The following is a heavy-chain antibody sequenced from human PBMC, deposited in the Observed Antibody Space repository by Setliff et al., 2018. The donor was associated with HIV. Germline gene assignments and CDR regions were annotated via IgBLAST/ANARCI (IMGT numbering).Heavy chain of an antibody. CDR3: ARDLAIDSSGYPRIGYSYMDV. Sequence: ASVKVSCKASGYGLIAYAMNWVRQAPGQRPEWMGWINPGNGNTKYSQKFQGRVTITRVASASTVYMELSGLRSEDTAVYYCARDLAIDSSGYPRIGYSYMDVWGKGTTVTVSS. CDR1: GYGLIAYA. D-gene: IGHD3-22*01. V-gene: IGHV1-3*01. J-gene: IGHJ6*03. CDR2: INPGNGNT.